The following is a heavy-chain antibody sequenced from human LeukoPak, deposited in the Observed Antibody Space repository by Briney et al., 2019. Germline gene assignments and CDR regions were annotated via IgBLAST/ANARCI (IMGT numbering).Heavy chain of an antibody. CDR2: IYYSGST. Sequence: SETLSLTCTVSGGSISSSSYYWGWIRQPPGKGLEWIGSIYYSGSTYYNPSLKSRVTISVDTSKNQFSLKLSSVTAADTAVYYCARLNWNWFDPWGQGTLVSVSS. V-gene: IGHV4-39*01. CDR1: GGSISSSSYY. CDR3: ARLNWNWFDP. J-gene: IGHJ5*02. D-gene: IGHD1-1*01.